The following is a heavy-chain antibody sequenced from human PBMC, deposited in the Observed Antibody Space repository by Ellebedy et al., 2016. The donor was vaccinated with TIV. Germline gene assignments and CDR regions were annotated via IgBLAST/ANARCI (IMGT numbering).Heavy chain of an antibody. CDR1: GGSISFDY. Sequence: MPSETLSLTCTVSGGSISFDYWSWIRQSPGKGLEWIGYISHSGSTNYNPSLKSRVTISVETSKKQISLKLTSVTAADTAVYQCARGRLHFDCWGQGTLVTVSS. CDR2: ISHSGST. V-gene: IGHV4-59*01. D-gene: IGHD5-24*01. J-gene: IGHJ4*02. CDR3: ARGRLHFDC.